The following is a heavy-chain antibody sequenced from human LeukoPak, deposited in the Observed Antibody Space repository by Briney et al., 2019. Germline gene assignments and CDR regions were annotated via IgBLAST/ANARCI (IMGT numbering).Heavy chain of an antibody. V-gene: IGHV3-66*01. CDR2: IYSGGST. D-gene: IGHD3-3*01. CDR3: ARVFLERLTSGYFDN. CDR1: GFTVSDNY. J-gene: IGHJ4*02. Sequence: GGSLRLSCAASGFTVSDNYMSWVRQAPGKGLECVSVIYSGGSTYYADSVKGRFTISRDNSKNTLYLQMNSLRDDDTAVYYCARVFLERLTSGYFDNWGQGTLVTVSP.